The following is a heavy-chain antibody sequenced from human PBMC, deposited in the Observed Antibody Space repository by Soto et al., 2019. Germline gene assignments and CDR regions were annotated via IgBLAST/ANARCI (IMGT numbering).Heavy chain of an antibody. CDR2: INSDGSRT. J-gene: IGHJ6*01. V-gene: IGHV3-74*01. CDR3: VRDRTSCTSARCYSYYYGMEV. D-gene: IGHD2-2*01. Sequence: LRFSWTAGGWSLSSYWTHCVRQVTGRGLVWVSRINSDGSRTSYADSVKGRFTISRDNAKNTVDLQMTSLRAEDTAVYYCVRDRTSCTSARCYSYYYGMEVWGEGTTVTFSS. CDR1: GWSLSSYW.